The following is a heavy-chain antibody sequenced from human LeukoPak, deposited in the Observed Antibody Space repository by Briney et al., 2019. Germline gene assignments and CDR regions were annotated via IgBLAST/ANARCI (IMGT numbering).Heavy chain of an antibody. CDR3: ARSINSSPYTYYYDSQYPPGAFDI. V-gene: IGHV1-69*05. CDR1: GGTFSSYA. D-gene: IGHD3-22*01. J-gene: IGHJ3*02. Sequence: SVKVSCKASGGTFSSYAISWVRQAPGQGLEWMGGIIPIFGTANYAQKFQGRVTITTDESTSTAYMELSSLRSEDTAVYYCARSINSSPYTYYYDSQYPPGAFDIWGQGTMVTVSS. CDR2: IIPIFGTA.